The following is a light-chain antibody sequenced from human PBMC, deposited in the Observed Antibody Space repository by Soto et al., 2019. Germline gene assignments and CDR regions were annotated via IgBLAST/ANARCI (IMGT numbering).Light chain of an antibody. V-gene: IGKV3-20*01. J-gene: IGKJ2*03. Sequence: EIVLTQSPGTLSLSPGDRVTLSCRASQSVSTNYFSWYQQKPGQAPRLLIYATSSRAVGIPDRFSGNGSGTDFTLTISRLEHEDFAMYYCQQYGDYNSPRYSFGQGTRLEI. CDR3: QQYGDYNSPRYS. CDR2: ATS. CDR1: QSVSTNY.